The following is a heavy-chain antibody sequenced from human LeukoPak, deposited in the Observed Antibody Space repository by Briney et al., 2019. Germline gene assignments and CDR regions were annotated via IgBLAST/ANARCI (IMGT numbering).Heavy chain of an antibody. Sequence: GGSLRLSCAASGFTFSTYSMKWVRQAPGKGLEWVSSISSSSSYIYYADSVKGRFTISRDNAKNSLYLQMNSLRAEDTAVYYCARGSTYDFWGGYYCSVDYWGQGTLVTVSS. CDR2: ISSSSSYI. V-gene: IGHV3-21*01. J-gene: IGHJ4*02. D-gene: IGHD3-3*01. CDR1: GFTFSTYS. CDR3: ARGSTYDFWGGYYCSVDY.